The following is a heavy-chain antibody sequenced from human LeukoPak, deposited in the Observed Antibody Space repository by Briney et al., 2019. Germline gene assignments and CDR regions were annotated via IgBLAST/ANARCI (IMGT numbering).Heavy chain of an antibody. D-gene: IGHD3-22*01. CDR3: AKHDPRRVVITNWFDP. CDR2: ISGSGGIT. J-gene: IGHJ5*02. V-gene: IGHV3-23*01. CDR1: GFTLSAYA. Sequence: PGGSLRLPCAASGFTLSAYAISRVLQAPGKGLEWVSAISGSGGITYYADSVKGRFTISRGNSKNTLYLQMNSLRAEDTAVYYCAKHDPRRVVITNWFDPWGQGTLVTVSS.